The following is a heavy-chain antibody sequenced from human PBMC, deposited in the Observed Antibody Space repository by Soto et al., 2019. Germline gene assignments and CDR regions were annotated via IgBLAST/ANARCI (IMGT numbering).Heavy chain of an antibody. V-gene: IGHV2-26*01. D-gene: IGHD2-2*01. CDR1: GFSLSNARMG. Sequence: QVTLKESGPVLVKPTETLTLTCTVSGFSLSNARMGVSWIRQPPGKALEWLAHIFSNDEKSYSTSLKSRLTIYKDTSKSQVVLTMTNMDPVDTATYYCARMVSLVVPAAKNWFDPWGQGTLVTVSS. CDR3: ARMVSLVVPAAKNWFDP. CDR2: IFSNDEK. J-gene: IGHJ5*02.